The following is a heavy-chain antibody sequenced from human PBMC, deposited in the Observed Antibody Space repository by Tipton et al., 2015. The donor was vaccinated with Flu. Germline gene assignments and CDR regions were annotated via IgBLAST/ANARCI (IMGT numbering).Heavy chain of an antibody. J-gene: IGHJ4*02. CDR1: GYTFIGYY. Sequence: QVQLVQSGAEVKKTGASVKVSCKASGYTFIGYYMHWVRQAPGQGLEWMGWINPKSGGTKYAQKFQGRVTMTRDTSIRTAYMELSRLRSDDSAVYYCARHDSSAYYYIDYWGQGTLVTVSS. V-gene: IGHV1-2*02. D-gene: IGHD3-22*01. CDR3: ARHDSSAYYYIDY. CDR2: INPKSGGT.